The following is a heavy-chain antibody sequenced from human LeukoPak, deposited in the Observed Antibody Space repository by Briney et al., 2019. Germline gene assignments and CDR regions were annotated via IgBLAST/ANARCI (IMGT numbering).Heavy chain of an antibody. Sequence: SQTLSLTCTVSGGSISSGSYYWSWIRQPAGKGLEWIGRIYTSGSTNYNPSLKSRVTISVDTSKNQFSLKLSSVTAADTAVYYCASPYSYGYLGAFDIWGQGTMVTVSS. CDR2: IYTSGST. D-gene: IGHD5-18*01. V-gene: IGHV4-61*02. J-gene: IGHJ3*02. CDR1: GGSISSGSYY. CDR3: ASPYSYGYLGAFDI.